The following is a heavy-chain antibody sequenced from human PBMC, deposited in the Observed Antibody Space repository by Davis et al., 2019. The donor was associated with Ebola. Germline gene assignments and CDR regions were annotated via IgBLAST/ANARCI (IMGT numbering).Heavy chain of an antibody. J-gene: IGHJ4*02. V-gene: IGHV1-2*02. D-gene: IGHD3-10*01. Sequence: ASVKVSCKASGYTFTGYYMHWVRQAPGQGLEWMGWISPNSGGTNYAQKFQGRVTMTRDTSISTAYMELSRLTSDDTAVYYCAREFYGSGNPPNYWGQGTLVTVSS. CDR1: GYTFTGYY. CDR2: ISPNSGGT. CDR3: AREFYGSGNPPNY.